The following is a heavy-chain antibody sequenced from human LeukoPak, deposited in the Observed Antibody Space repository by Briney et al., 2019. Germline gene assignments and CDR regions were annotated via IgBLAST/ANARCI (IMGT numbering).Heavy chain of an antibody. CDR3: ARLGYGGNWNDY. V-gene: IGHV1-18*01. J-gene: IGHJ4*02. D-gene: IGHD1-20*01. CDR1: GYPFTSYG. CDR2: ISAYNGNT. Sequence: EASVKVSCKASGYPFTSYGINWVRQAPGQGLEWMGWISAYNGNTDYAQKLQGRVTMTTDTSTSTAYMELGNLRSDDTAVYYCARLGYGGNWNDYWGQGTLVTVSS.